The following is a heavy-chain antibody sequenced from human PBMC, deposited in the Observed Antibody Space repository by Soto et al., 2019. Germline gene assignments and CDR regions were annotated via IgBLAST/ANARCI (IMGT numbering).Heavy chain of an antibody. J-gene: IGHJ4*02. V-gene: IGHV3-53*02. CDR2: IYSGGST. Sequence: EVQLVETGGGLIQPGGSLRLSCAASGFTVSSNYMSWVRQAPGKGLEWVSVIYSGGSTYYADSVKDRFTISRDNSKNTLYLQMNSLRAEDTAVYYCARARDGYNLPYYFDYWGQGTLVTVSS. CDR1: GFTVSSNY. D-gene: IGHD5-12*01. CDR3: ARARDGYNLPYYFDY.